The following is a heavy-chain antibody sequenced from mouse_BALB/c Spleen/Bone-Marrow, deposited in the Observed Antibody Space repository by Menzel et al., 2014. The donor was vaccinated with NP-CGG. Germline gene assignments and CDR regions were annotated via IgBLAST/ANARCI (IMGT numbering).Heavy chain of an antibody. Sequence: EVKLMESGGGLVQPGGSMKLSCVASGFTFSNYWMNWVRQSPEKGLEWVAEIRLKSNNHATHYAESVKGRFTISRDDSKSSVYLQMNNLRAEDTGIYYCTSMRRRGFAYWGQGTLVTVSA. CDR1: GFTFSNYW. CDR2: IRLKSNNHAT. J-gene: IGHJ3*01. D-gene: IGHD2-3*01. CDR3: TSMRRRGFAY. V-gene: IGHV6-6*02.